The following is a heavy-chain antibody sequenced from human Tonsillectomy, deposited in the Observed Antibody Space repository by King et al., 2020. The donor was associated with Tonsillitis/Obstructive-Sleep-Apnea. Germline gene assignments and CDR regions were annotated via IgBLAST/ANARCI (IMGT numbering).Heavy chain of an antibody. J-gene: IGHJ6*02. CDR1: GFTFSNAW. D-gene: IGHD3-3*01. CDR3: TMPKYYDFWSGSDYYGMDV. Sequence: VQLVESGGGLVKPGGSLRLSCAASGFTFSNAWMNWVRQAPGKGLEWVGRIKSKTDGGTTDYAAPVKGRFTISRDDSKNTLYLQMNSLKTEDTAVYYCTMPKYYDFWSGSDYYGMDVWGQGTTVTVSS. CDR2: IKSKTDGGTT. V-gene: IGHV3-15*07.